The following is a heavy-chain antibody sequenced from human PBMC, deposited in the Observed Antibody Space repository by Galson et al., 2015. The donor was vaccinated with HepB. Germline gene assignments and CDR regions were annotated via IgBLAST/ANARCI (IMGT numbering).Heavy chain of an antibody. D-gene: IGHD3-10*01. CDR3: ARTAQIHITMVRGAVSYYFDY. CDR2: IDWDDDK. J-gene: IGHJ4*02. Sequence: PALVKPTQTLTLTCTFSGFSLSTSGMCVSWIRQPPGKALEWLARIDWDDDKYYSTSLKTRLTISKDTSKNQVVLTMTNMDPVDTATYYCARTAQIHITMVRGAVSYYFDYWGQGTLVTVSS. V-gene: IGHV2-70*11. CDR1: GFSLSTSGMC.